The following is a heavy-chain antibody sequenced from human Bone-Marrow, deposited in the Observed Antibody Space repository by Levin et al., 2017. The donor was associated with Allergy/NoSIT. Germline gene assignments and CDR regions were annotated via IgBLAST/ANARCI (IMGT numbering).Heavy chain of an antibody. D-gene: IGHD6-19*01. Sequence: HSGGSLRLSCAASGFTFDDFAMHWVRQAPGKGLEWVSSISWNVNKIAYADSVKGRFTISRDSAKSYLYLQMNDLRNDDTALYFCAKGIQYSSNTLQGDGMAVWGQGTTVTVSS. CDR1: GFTFDDFA. CDR2: ISWNVNKI. J-gene: IGHJ6*02. V-gene: IGHV3-9*01. CDR3: AKGIQYSSNTLQGDGMAV.